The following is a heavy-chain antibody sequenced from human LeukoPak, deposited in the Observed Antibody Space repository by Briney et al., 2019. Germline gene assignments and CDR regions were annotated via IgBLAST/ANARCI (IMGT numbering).Heavy chain of an antibody. J-gene: IGHJ4*02. CDR1: GYSISSGYF. CDR3: ARYRSGWWEDYFDY. V-gene: IGHV4-38-2*02. CDR2: IYYSGST. Sequence: SETLSLTCSISGYSISSGYFWGWIRQPPGKGLEWIGYIYYSGSTNYNPSLKSRVTISVDTSKNQFSLKLSSVTAADTAVYYCARYRSGWWEDYFDYWGQGTLVTVSS. D-gene: IGHD6-19*01.